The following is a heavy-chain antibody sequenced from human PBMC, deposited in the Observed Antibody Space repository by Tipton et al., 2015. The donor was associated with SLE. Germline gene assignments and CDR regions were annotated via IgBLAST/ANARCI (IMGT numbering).Heavy chain of an antibody. V-gene: IGHV3-30*04. D-gene: IGHD6-6*01. CDR2: ISYDGSNK. J-gene: IGHJ6*03. CDR1: GFTFSSYA. CDR3: ARGSYSSSESYYHYYMDV. Sequence: SLRLSCAASGFTFSSYAMHWVRQAPGKGLEWVAVISYDGSNKYYADSVKGRFTISRDNSKNTLYLQTNSLRAEDTAVYYCARGSYSSSESYYHYYMDVWGKGTTVTVSS.